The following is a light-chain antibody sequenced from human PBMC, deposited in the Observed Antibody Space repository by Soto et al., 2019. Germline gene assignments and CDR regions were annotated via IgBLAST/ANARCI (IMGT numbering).Light chain of an antibody. V-gene: IGKV3-20*01. CDR1: QSVSSSY. CDR2: GAS. J-gene: IGKJ3*01. Sequence: EIVLTQSPGTLSLSPGERATLSCRASQSVSSSYLAWYQQTPGQAPRLLIYGASSRATGIPDRFSGSGSGTDFTLTISRLELEDFAVYYCQPYDSSPFTFGPGTKVDIK. CDR3: QPYDSSPFT.